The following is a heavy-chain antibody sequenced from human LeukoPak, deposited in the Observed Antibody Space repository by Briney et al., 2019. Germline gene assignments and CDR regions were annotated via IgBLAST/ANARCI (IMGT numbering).Heavy chain of an antibody. Sequence: SETLSLTCAVYGGSFSGYYWSWIRQPPGKGLEWIGEINHSGSTNYNPSLKSRVTISVDTSKNQFSLKLSSATAADTAVYYCARGASMVRGVRDFDYWGQGTLVTVSS. D-gene: IGHD3-10*01. V-gene: IGHV4-34*01. CDR1: GGSFSGYY. CDR3: ARGASMVRGVRDFDY. J-gene: IGHJ4*02. CDR2: INHSGST.